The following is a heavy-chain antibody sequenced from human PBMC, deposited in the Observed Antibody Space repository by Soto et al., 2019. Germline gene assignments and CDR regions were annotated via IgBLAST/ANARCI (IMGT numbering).Heavy chain of an antibody. V-gene: IGHV3-66*01. Sequence: EVQLVESGGGLVQPGGSLRLSCAASGFTVSSNYMSWVRQAPGKGLEWVSVIYSGGSTYYADSVKGRFTISRDNSKNTLYIQMNSLRAEDTAVYYCARMVAAVNSDAFDIWGQGTMVTVSS. CDR3: ARMVAAVNSDAFDI. CDR2: IYSGGST. CDR1: GFTVSSNY. J-gene: IGHJ3*02. D-gene: IGHD2-15*01.